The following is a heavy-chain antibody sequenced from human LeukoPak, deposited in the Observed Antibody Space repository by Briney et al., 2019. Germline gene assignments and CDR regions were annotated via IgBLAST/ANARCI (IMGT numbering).Heavy chain of an antibody. CDR1: GFTFSNYA. D-gene: IGHD5-24*01. CDR3: ASPPTIRDY. V-gene: IGHV3-30*04. J-gene: IGHJ4*02. CDR2: ISYDGSNK. Sequence: GGSLRLSCEASGFTFSNYAMNWVRQAPGKGLEWVAVISYDGSNKYYADSVKGRFTISRDNSKNTLYLQMNSLRAEDTAVYYCASPPTIRDYWGQGTLVTVSS.